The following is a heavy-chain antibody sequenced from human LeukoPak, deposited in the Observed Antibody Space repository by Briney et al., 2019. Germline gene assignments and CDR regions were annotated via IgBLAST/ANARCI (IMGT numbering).Heavy chain of an antibody. CDR1: GGSFSGYY. Sequence: SETLSLTCAVYGGSFSGYYWSWIRQPPGKGLEWIGEINHSGSTNYNASLKSRVTISVDTSKNQFSLRLSSVTAADTAMYYCAPRGDIEHSYGYGKWYDPWGQGTRVTVSS. J-gene: IGHJ5*02. V-gene: IGHV4-34*01. CDR3: APRGDIEHSYGYGKWYDP. CDR2: INHSGST. D-gene: IGHD5-18*01.